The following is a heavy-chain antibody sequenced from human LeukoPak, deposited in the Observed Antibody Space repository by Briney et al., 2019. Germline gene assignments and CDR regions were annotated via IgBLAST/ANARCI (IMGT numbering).Heavy chain of an antibody. D-gene: IGHD3-22*01. V-gene: IGHV1-2*02. Sequence: ETSVKVSCKASGYTFTGYYMHWVRQAPGQGLEWMGWINPNSGGTNYAQKFQGRVTMTRDTSISTAYMELRSLRSDDTAVYYCARTDDSSGTDAFDIWGQGTMVTVSS. CDR1: GYTFTGYY. CDR2: INPNSGGT. CDR3: ARTDDSSGTDAFDI. J-gene: IGHJ3*02.